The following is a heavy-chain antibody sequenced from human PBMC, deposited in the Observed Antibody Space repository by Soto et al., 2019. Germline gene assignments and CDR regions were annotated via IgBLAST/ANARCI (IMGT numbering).Heavy chain of an antibody. V-gene: IGHV1-18*01. D-gene: IGHD2-15*01. J-gene: IGHJ4*02. CDR3: VVAAQPYYFDY. CDR2: IGANNGNT. CDR1: GYTFTSYG. Sequence: QVQLVQSGAEVKKPGASVKVSCKASGYTFTSYGISWVRQAPGKGLEWMEWIGANNGNTNNAQKLQGRVTMTTDTSTSTAYMELRSLRSDDTAVYYCVVAAQPYYFDYWGQGTLVTVSS.